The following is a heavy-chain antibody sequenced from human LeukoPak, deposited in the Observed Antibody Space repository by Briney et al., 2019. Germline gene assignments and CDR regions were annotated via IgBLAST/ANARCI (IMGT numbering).Heavy chain of an antibody. V-gene: IGHV1-46*01. D-gene: IGHD2-15*01. CDR2: ISPSGGST. CDR3: AREYVGYCSGGSCYPNWFDP. CDR1: GYTFTSYA. J-gene: IGHJ5*02. Sequence: GASVKVSCKASGYTFTSYAMHWVRQAPGQRLEWMGVISPSGGSTTYAQKFQGRVTMTRDTSISTAYMELSSLRSEDTAVYYCAREYVGYCSGGSCYPNWFDPWGQGTLVTVSS.